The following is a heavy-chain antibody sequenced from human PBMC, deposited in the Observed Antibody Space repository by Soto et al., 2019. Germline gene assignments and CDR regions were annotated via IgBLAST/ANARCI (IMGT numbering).Heavy chain of an antibody. CDR1: GASISVHSYY. Sequence: XATLYLTCTVSGASISVHSYYWTWIRQPPGKGLEWIGSSYYSGTTYFNPSLKSRATISVDTSKNQFSLRLTSVTAADTAIYYCTRRYNWNGNYFDPWGPGALVTV. V-gene: IGHV4-39*01. CDR2: SYYSGTT. CDR3: TRRYNWNGNYFDP. J-gene: IGHJ5*02. D-gene: IGHD1-20*01.